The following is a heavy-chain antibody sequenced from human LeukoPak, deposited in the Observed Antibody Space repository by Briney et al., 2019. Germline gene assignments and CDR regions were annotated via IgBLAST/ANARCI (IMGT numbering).Heavy chain of an antibody. J-gene: IGHJ5*02. D-gene: IGHD6-19*01. Sequence: SETLSLTCTVSGGSISSYYWSWIRQPPGKGLEWIGYIYYSGSTNYNPSLKSRVTISVDTSKNQFSLKLSSVTAADTAVYYCARLPSSSGTFTFDPWGQGTLVTVSS. CDR3: ARLPSSSGTFTFDP. V-gene: IGHV4-59*08. CDR1: GGSISSYY. CDR2: IYYSGST.